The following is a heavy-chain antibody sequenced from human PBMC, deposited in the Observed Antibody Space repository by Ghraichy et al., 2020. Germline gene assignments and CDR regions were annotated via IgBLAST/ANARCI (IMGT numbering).Heavy chain of an antibody. CDR1: GFTFSSDE. CDR2: ISTSGNTI. V-gene: IGHV3-48*03. D-gene: IGHD3-3*01. J-gene: IGHJ4*02. Sequence: GGSLRLSCAASGFTFSSDEMNWVRQAPGNGLEWVSYISTSGNTIYYADSVKGRFTISRNNAKKSLYLQMNSLRAEDTAVYYCARDRATLFGVANRAFDYWGQGALVTVSS. CDR3: ARDRATLFGVANRAFDY.